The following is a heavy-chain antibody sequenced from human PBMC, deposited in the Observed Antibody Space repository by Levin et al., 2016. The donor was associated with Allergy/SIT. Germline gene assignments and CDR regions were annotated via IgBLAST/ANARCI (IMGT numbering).Heavy chain of an antibody. CDR3: AKPFLAGSYYYCGMDV. J-gene: IGHJ6*02. CDR2: ISYDGNNR. V-gene: IGHV3-30*18. Sequence: WIRQPPGKGLEWVAVISYDGNNRYYADSVKGRFTISRDNSKNTLYLQMDSLRGEDTAVYYCAKPFLAGSYYYCGMDVWGQGTTVTVSS. D-gene: IGHD1-1*01.